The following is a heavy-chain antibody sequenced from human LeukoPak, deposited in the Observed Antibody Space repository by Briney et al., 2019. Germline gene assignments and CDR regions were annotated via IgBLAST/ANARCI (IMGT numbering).Heavy chain of an antibody. D-gene: IGHD3-10*01. V-gene: IGHV3-53*01. Sequence: RGSLRLSCAASGFTVSSDYMSWVRQAPGKGLEWVSVIYSNGNTFYTDSVKGRFTISRDNSQNTLYLQMNSLRAEDTAVYYCARELRGTHWYFDVWGRGTLVTVSS. CDR3: ARELRGTHWYFDV. J-gene: IGHJ2*01. CDR2: IYSNGNT. CDR1: GFTVSSDY.